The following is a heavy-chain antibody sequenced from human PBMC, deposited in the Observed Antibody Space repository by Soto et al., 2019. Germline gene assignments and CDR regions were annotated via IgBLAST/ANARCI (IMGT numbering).Heavy chain of an antibody. J-gene: IGHJ6*02. CDR2: INAGNGNT. D-gene: IGHD3-3*01. CDR3: ARDANYDFWGITAYYYDGMDV. V-gene: IGHV1-3*05. CDR1: GYTFTSYA. Sequence: QVQLVQSGAEEKKPGASVKVSCKASGYTFTSYAMHWVRQAPGQRLEWMGWINAGNGNTKYSQKFQGRVTITRDTSASTAYMELSSLRSEDTAVYYCARDANYDFWGITAYYYDGMDVWGQGTTVTVSS.